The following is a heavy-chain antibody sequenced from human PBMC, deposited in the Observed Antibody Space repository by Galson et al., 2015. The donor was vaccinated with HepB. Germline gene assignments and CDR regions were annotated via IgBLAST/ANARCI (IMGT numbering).Heavy chain of an antibody. D-gene: IGHD6-19*01. Sequence: SLRLSCAASGFTFSSYAMHWVRQAPGKGLEWVAVISYDGSNKYYADSVKGRFTISRDNSKNTLYLQMNSLRAEDTALYYCAKDPYLYSALAGTTAGFDYWGQGTLVTVSS. CDR1: GFTFSSYA. J-gene: IGHJ4*02. CDR2: ISYDGSNK. V-gene: IGHV3-30*04. CDR3: AKDPYLYSALAGTTAGFDY.